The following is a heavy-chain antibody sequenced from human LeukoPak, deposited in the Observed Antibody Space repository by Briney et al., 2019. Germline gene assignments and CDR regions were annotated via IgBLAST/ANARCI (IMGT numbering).Heavy chain of an antibody. Sequence: ASVKVSCKASGYTFTDYYVHWVRQAPGRGLEWVGRINPNSGGTNYAQRFQGRVTMTRDTSIGTAYMELSRLRSDDTAVYYCAREAGDGSGSYDYWGQGTLVTVSS. V-gene: IGHV1-2*06. CDR1: GYTFTDYY. J-gene: IGHJ4*02. D-gene: IGHD3-10*01. CDR3: AREAGDGSGSYDY. CDR2: INPNSGGT.